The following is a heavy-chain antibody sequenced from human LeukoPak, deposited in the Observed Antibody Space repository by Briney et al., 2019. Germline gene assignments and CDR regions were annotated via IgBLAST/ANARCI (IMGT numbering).Heavy chain of an antibody. Sequence: EASVKVSCKASGGTFSSYAISWVRQAPGQGLEWMGGIIPIFGTANYAQKFHGRVTIPADESTSTAYMELSSLRSEDTAVYYCARGWSGYPDIGYWGQGALVTVSS. J-gene: IGHJ4*02. CDR1: GGTFSSYA. CDR3: ARGWSGYPDIGY. V-gene: IGHV1-69*01. CDR2: IIPIFGTA. D-gene: IGHD3-3*01.